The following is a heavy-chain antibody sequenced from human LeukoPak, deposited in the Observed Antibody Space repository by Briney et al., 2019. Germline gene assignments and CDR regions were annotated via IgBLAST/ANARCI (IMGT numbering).Heavy chain of an antibody. D-gene: IGHD3-22*01. J-gene: IGHJ4*02. V-gene: IGHV3-33*01. CDR3: ARDWGRGNSGYKDY. Sequence: GGSLRLSCAASGFTFSDYGVHWVRQAPGKGLEWVSVIWYDGSNQYYSDSVKGRFTISRDNSKNTLYLQMKSLRAEDTAMYYCARDWGRGNSGYKDYWGQGTLVAVSS. CDR1: GFTFSDYG. CDR2: IWYDGSNQ.